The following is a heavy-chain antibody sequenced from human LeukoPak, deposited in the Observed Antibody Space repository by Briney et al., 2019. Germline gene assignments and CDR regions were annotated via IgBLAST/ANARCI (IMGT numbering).Heavy chain of an antibody. CDR2: INTNTGNS. D-gene: IGHD6-19*01. CDR3: ARDSNSGWPDY. J-gene: IGHJ4*02. Sequence: ASVKVSCKASGYTFTNYAINWVRQAPGQGLEWMGWINTNTGNSTYAQGFTGRFVFSLEISVSTAYLQISSLKAEDTAVYYCARDSNSGWPDYWGQGTLVTVSS. CDR1: GYTFTNYA. V-gene: IGHV7-4-1*02.